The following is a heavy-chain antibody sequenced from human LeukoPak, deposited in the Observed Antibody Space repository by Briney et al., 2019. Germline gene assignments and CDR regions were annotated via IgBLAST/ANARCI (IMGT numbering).Heavy chain of an antibody. Sequence: SETLSLTCTVSGGSISSYYWTWIRQPPGKGLEWIGYIYYSGSTNYKPSLKSRVTISVDTSKNQFSLKLTSVTAADTAVYYCARGVNSGYFDYCGQGTLVTVSS. CDR1: GGSISSYY. V-gene: IGHV4-59*01. J-gene: IGHJ4*02. CDR2: IYYSGST. CDR3: ARGVNSGYFDY. D-gene: IGHD1-26*01.